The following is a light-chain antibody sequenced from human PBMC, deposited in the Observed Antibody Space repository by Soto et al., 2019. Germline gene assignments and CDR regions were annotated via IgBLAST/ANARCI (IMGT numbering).Light chain of an antibody. V-gene: IGKV3-20*01. CDR3: QQYGSLPLT. Sequence: EVVLTQSPGTLSLSPGEGATLSCRASQSVSRDYLVWYQHKPGQAPSLVIYATSTRATGIPDRFSASGSGTDFSLTISRLEPDDFAVYYCQQYGSLPLTFGGGTKVEIK. CDR1: QSVSRDY. CDR2: ATS. J-gene: IGKJ4*01.